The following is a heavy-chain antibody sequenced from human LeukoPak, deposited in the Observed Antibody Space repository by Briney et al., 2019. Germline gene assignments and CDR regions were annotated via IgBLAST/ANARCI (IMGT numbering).Heavy chain of an antibody. Sequence: HPGGSLRLSCAASGFTFSSYAMSWVRQAPGKGLEWVSGISSSGNIAYYADSVRGQFTISRDNSKNTLYLQMNSLRADDTAVYYCAKDSSVVPAAKDYATCYFDYWGQGTLVTVSS. D-gene: IGHD2-2*01. CDR1: GFTFSSYA. J-gene: IGHJ4*02. CDR3: AKDSSVVPAAKDYATCYFDY. V-gene: IGHV3-23*01. CDR2: ISSSGNIA.